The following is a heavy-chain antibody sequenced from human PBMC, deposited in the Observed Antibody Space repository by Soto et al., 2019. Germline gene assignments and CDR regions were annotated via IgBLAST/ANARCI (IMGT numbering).Heavy chain of an antibody. CDR1: GFSFSTYS. CDR2: VGTGGTTT. J-gene: IGHJ3*02. CDR3: ARVGSGYCSDTTSFGTDAVDI. D-gene: IGHD2-2*03. Sequence: EVQLVESGGGLVQPGGSLRLSCAASGFSFSTYSMDWVRQAPGKGLEWVSDVGTGGTTTSYADSVKGRFIISRDNAKSSLHVPMNSLLDEDTAVYYCARVGSGYCSDTTSFGTDAVDIWGQGTMVTVSS. V-gene: IGHV3-48*02.